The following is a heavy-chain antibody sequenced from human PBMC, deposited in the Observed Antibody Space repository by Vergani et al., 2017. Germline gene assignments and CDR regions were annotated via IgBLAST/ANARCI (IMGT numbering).Heavy chain of an antibody. J-gene: IGHJ4*02. Sequence: EVQLLESGGGFVQPGGSLRLSCAASGFTFFNHAMTWVRQAPGKGLEWVSGVVGSGSTTYYADSVKGRLTISRDNSKKTMTLQMNSLRVEDTAIYFCAKVFYHDSATYKRPVLDFWGQGTLVNVS. D-gene: IGHD3-22*01. CDR1: GFTFFNHA. CDR3: AKVFYHDSATYKRPVLDF. V-gene: IGHV3-23*05. CDR2: VVGSGSTT.